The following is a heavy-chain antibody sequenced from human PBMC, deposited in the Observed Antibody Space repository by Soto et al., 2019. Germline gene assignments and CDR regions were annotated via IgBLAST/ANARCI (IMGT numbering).Heavy chain of an antibody. Sequence: SETLSLTCAVYGGSFGGYFWNWVRQPPGKGLEWIGYIYYSGSTNYNPSLKSRVTISVDTSKNQFSLKLSSVTAADTAVYCCAGILIVGATGAFDIWGQGTMVTVSS. CDR1: GGSFGGYF. CDR2: IYYSGST. V-gene: IGHV4-59*01. D-gene: IGHD1-26*01. CDR3: AGILIVGATGAFDI. J-gene: IGHJ3*02.